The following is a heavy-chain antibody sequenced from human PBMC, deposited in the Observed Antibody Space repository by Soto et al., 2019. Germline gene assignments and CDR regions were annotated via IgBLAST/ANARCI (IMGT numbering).Heavy chain of an antibody. CDR3: ARDMVRALDV. CDR2: IYSGGST. D-gene: IGHD3-10*01. V-gene: IGHV3-66*01. CDR1: RFTVSSNY. J-gene: IGHJ6*02. Sequence: EVQLVESGGSLVQPGGSLRLSCAASRFTVSSNYMSWVRQAPGKGLEWVSVIYSGGSTYYADSVKGRFTISRDNSKSTLSLQMNSLRAEDTAVYYCARDMVRALDVWGQGTTVTVSS.